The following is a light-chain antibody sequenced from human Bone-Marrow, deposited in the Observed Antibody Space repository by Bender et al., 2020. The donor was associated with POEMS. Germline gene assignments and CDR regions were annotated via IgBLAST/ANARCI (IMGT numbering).Light chain of an antibody. CDR3: QSYDIRVSGSV. V-gene: IGLV3-1*01. CDR1: KLGDKY. CDR2: QDD. J-gene: IGLJ2*01. Sequence: SYDLTQPPSVSVSPGQTASITCTGDKLGDKYACWYQQKPGQTPVLVIYQDDQRPSGVPDRFSGSRSGTSASLAITGLQAEDEADYYCQSYDIRVSGSVFGGGTKLTVL.